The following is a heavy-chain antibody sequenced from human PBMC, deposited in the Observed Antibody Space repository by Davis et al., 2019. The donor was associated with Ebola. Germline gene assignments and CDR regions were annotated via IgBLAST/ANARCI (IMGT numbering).Heavy chain of an antibody. CDR3: AKKRASGSYTAYFEY. V-gene: IGHV3-23*01. CDR2: ISDSGDST. J-gene: IGHJ4*02. Sequence: GESLKISCAASGFTVSSNYMSWVRQAPGKGLEWVSAISDSGDSTYYADSVKGRFTISRDNSKNTLYLQMNSLRAEDTVVYYCAKKRASGSYTAYFEYWGQGTLVTVAS. D-gene: IGHD3-10*01. CDR1: GFTVSSNY.